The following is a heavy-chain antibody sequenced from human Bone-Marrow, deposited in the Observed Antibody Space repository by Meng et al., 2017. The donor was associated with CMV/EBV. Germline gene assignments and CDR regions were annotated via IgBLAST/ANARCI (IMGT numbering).Heavy chain of an antibody. CDR3: AKDHAASYYYNAMDV. CDR1: GFTFDDYA. CDR2: ISWNSGSI. D-gene: IGHD2-15*01. V-gene: IGHV3-9*01. J-gene: IGHJ6*02. Sequence: SLKISCAVSGFTFDDYAMHWVRQAPGKGLEWVSGISWNSGSIGYADSVKGRFVISRDNAKNSLYLQMNSLRGEDTALYYCAKDHAASYYYNAMDVWGQGTTVTVS.